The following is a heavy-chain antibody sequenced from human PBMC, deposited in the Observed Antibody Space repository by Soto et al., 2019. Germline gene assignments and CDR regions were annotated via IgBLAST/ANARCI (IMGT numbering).Heavy chain of an antibody. CDR2: IYYSGST. CDR3: ASPSVPYYGMDV. Sequence: QVQLQESGPGLVKPSETLSLTCTVSGGSISSYYWSWIRQPPGKGLEWIGYIYYSGSTNYNPSLKSRVTISVDTSKNQFSLKLSSVTAADTAVYSCASPSVPYYGMDVWGQGTTVTVSS. CDR1: GGSISSYY. J-gene: IGHJ6*02. V-gene: IGHV4-59*01.